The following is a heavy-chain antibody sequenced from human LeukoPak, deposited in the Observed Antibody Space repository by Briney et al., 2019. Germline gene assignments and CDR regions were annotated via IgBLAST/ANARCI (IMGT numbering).Heavy chain of an antibody. D-gene: IGHD4-11*01. CDR3: ARDQYTSNWYVHH. CDR1: GFTVSSNY. Sequence: PGGSLRLSRAASGFTVSSNYMSWVRQAPGKGLEWVSLISSVGSTYYADSVKGRFTISRDNSKNTLYLQMNSLRAEDTAVYYCARDQYTSNWYVHHWGQGTLVTVSS. V-gene: IGHV3-53*01. J-gene: IGHJ1*01. CDR2: ISSVGST.